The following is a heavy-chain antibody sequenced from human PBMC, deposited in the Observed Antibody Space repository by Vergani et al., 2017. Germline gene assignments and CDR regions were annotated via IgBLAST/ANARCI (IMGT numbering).Heavy chain of an antibody. CDR2: INHSGST. D-gene: IGHD3-22*01. J-gene: IGHJ3*02. V-gene: IGHV4-34*01. Sequence: QVQLQQWGAGLLKPSETLSLTCAVSGGSFSGYYWSWLRQPPGKGLEWLGEINHSGSTNYNPSLKSRVTISVETSKNQFSLKLSSVTAADTAVYYCARGGYYDSGAFDIWGQGTMVTVSS. CDR1: GGSFSGYY. CDR3: ARGGYYDSGAFDI.